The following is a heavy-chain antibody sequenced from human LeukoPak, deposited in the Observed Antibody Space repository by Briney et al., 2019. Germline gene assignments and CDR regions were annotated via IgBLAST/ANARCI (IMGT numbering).Heavy chain of an antibody. CDR3: ERDSRPDGAGKGLCAS. J-gene: IGHJ5*02. Sequence: GGSLRLSCAASGFTFSSYSMNWVRQAPAKGLEWVSYISSSSSTIYYADSVKGRFTISRDNAKNSLYLQMNSLRAEDTAVYYCERDSRPDGAGKGLCASWGQGTLVTVSS. V-gene: IGHV3-48*01. CDR2: ISSSSSTI. CDR1: GFTFSSYS. D-gene: IGHD6-19*01.